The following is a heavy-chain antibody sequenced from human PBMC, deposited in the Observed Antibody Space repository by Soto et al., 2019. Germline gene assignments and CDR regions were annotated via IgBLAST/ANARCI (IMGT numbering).Heavy chain of an antibody. Sequence: ASVKVSCKASGGTFSSYTISWVRQAPGQGLEWMGRIIPILGNTNYAQKFQGRVTITTDKSTSTAYMELRSLRSDDKAVYYCARDGSEGYGMDVWGQGTTVTVSS. V-gene: IGHV1-69*08. J-gene: IGHJ6*02. CDR3: ARDGSEGYGMDV. D-gene: IGHD6-25*01. CDR2: IIPILGNT. CDR1: GGTFSSYT.